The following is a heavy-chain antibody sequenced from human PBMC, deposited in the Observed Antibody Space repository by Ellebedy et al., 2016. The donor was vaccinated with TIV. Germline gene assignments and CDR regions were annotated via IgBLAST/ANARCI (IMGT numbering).Heavy chain of an antibody. CDR3: ARPGGYGMDV. Sequence: ASVKVSCKASGYTFISYYIHWVRQAPGQGLEWMGGIIPIFGTANYAQKFQGRVTITADESTSTAYMELSSLRSEDTAVYYCARPGGYGMDVWGQGTTVTVSS. D-gene: IGHD3-10*01. V-gene: IGHV1-69*13. CDR1: GYTFISYY. J-gene: IGHJ6*02. CDR2: IIPIFGTA.